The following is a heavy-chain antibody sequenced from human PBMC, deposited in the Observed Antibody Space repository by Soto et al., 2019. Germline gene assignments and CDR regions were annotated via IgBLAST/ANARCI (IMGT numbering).Heavy chain of an antibody. V-gene: IGHV1-18*01. CDR3: ARYLLPNYGDYEISYYYYMDV. Sequence: ASVKVSCKASGYTFTSYGISWVRQAPGQGLEWMGWISAYNGNTNYAQKLQGRVTMTTDTSTSTAYMELRSLRSDDTAVYYCARYLLPNYGDYEISYYYYMDVWGKGTTVTVSS. J-gene: IGHJ6*03. CDR1: GYTFTSYG. CDR2: ISAYNGNT. D-gene: IGHD4-17*01.